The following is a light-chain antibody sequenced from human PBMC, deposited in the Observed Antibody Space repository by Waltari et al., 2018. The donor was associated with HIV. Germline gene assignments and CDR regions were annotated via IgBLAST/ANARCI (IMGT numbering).Light chain of an antibody. CDR2: SNN. Sequence: QSVLTQPPSASGTPGRRVTISCSGNNSNVGSNPVNWYRQVPGTAPKLLMFSNNQRPSGVPSRFSGSKSGTSASLAIRGLKSEDEADYYCAARDDSLNAWVFGGGTKVTVL. V-gene: IGLV1-44*01. J-gene: IGLJ3*02. CDR1: NSNVGSNP. CDR3: AARDDSLNAWV.